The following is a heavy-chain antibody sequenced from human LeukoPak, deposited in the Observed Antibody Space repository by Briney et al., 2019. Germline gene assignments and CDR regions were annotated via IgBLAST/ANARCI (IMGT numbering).Heavy chain of an antibody. CDR1: VFTFSSYS. D-gene: IGHD6-6*01. V-gene: IGHV3-64*01. CDR3: ARGTAARRDESYYYSYMDV. Sequence: GGSLRLSCVASVFTFSSYSMNWVRQAPGKGLEYVSIVSSNGGSTYTISRDNSKNTLFLQMGSLRVEDMAVYYCARGTAARRDESYYYSYMDVWGKGTTVTVSS. J-gene: IGHJ6*03. CDR2: VSSNGGST.